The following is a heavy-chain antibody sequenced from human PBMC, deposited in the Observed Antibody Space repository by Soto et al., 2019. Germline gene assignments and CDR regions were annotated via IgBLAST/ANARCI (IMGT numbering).Heavy chain of an antibody. J-gene: IGHJ6*02. CDR2: TYYRSKWYN. CDR1: GDSVSSNSAA. CDR3: ARSWFWLIDYYYYGMDV. D-gene: IGHD3-10*01. Sequence: SQTLSLTCAISGDSVSSNSAAWNWIRQSPSRGLEWLGRTYYRSKWYNDYAVSVKSRITINPDTSKNQFSLQLNSVTPEDTAVYYWARSWFWLIDYYYYGMDVWGQGTKVTVSS. V-gene: IGHV6-1*01.